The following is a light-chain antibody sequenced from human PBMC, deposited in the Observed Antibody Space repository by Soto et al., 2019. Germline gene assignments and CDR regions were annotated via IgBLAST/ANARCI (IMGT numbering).Light chain of an antibody. CDR1: PSVSSSY. Sequence: EIVLTHAPGTLSLSPGARASLSCRASPSVSSSYLAWYQQKPGQAPRLLIYGASSRATGIPDRFSGSGSGTDFTLTISRLEPEDFAVYYCQQYGSSPRTFGQGTKVDIK. J-gene: IGKJ1*01. V-gene: IGKV3-20*01. CDR2: GAS. CDR3: QQYGSSPRT.